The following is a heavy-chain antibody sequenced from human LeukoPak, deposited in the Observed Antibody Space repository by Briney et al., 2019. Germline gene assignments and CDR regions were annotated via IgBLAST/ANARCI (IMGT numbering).Heavy chain of an antibody. J-gene: IGHJ6*03. CDR2: IYYSGST. CDR1: GGSISSGTYY. Sequence: SQTLSLTCTVSGGSISSGTYYWSWVRQHPGKGLEWIGYIYYSGSTYYNPSLKSRVTISVDTSKNQFSLKLSSVTAADTAVYYWATVLARLWGPSVNYMDFWGQGTKVIV. CDR3: ATVLARLWGPSVNYMDF. V-gene: IGHV4-31*03. D-gene: IGHD3-16*01.